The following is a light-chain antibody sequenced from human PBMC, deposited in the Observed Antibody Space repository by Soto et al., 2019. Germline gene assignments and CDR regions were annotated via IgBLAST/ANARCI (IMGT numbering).Light chain of an antibody. CDR2: DAS. V-gene: IGKV3-11*01. Sequence: DIVLTKSPDTLSLSPGEGATLSCRASQSVSNYLAWYQQKPGQAPRLLIYDASNRATGLPARFSGSGSETDFTLTISSLEPEDFAVYYCQERSKLPKTFGQGTEVDI. CDR1: QSVSNY. J-gene: IGKJ1*01. CDR3: QERSKLPKT.